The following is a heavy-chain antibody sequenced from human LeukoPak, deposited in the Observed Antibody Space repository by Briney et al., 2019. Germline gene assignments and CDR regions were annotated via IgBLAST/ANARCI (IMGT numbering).Heavy chain of an antibody. V-gene: IGHV5-51*01. CDR1: GYTFGTSW. D-gene: IGHD3-10*01. CDR3: TRPTYYYHSSGPNYYMDV. Sequence: LGESLRISCKASGYTFGTSWIAWVRQMPGKGLELMGVIHPVDSDTRYSPSFEGQVTISTDRSVNTAFLHWSSLKASDTAMYYCTRPTYYYHSSGPNYYMDVWGTGTPVIVSS. J-gene: IGHJ6*03. CDR2: IHPVDSDT.